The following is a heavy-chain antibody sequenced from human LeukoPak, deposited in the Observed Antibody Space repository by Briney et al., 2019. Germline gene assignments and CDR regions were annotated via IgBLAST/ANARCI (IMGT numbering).Heavy chain of an antibody. D-gene: IGHD6-13*01. J-gene: IGHJ5*02. Sequence: ASVKVSCKASGYTFTSYGISWVRQAPGQGLEWMGWISAYNGNTNYAQKLQGRVTMTTDTSTSTAYMELRSLRSDDTAVYYCARDRRPGIAAAGINWFDPWGQGTLVTVSS. V-gene: IGHV1-18*01. CDR1: GYTFTSYG. CDR3: ARDRRPGIAAAGINWFDP. CDR2: ISAYNGNT.